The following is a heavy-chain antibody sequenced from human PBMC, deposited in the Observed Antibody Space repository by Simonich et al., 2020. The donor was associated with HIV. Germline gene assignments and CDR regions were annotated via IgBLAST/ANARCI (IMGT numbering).Heavy chain of an antibody. V-gene: IGHV1-18*01. CDR3: ARDGYRYCSGGRCWREY. D-gene: IGHD2-15*01. J-gene: IGHJ4*02. Sequence: GASVKVSCKASGYTLTSYGISWVRQAPGQGLEWMGWISAYNGNTNYAQNLQGRVTMTTDTYTSTAYMELRSLRSDDTAVYYCARDGYRYCSGGRCWREYWGQGTLVTVSS. CDR1: GYTLTSYG. CDR2: ISAYNGNT.